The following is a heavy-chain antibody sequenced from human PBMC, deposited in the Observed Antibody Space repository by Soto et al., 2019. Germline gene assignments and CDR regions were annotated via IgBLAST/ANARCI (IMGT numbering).Heavy chain of an antibody. Sequence: SETLSLTCAIYGGSFSGYYWSWIRQPPGKGLEWIGEINHSGSTNYNPSLKSRVTISVDTSKNQFSLKLSSVTAADTAVYYCVIWSGYSNYWGQGTLVTVSS. V-gene: IGHV4-34*01. CDR3: VIWSGYSNY. J-gene: IGHJ4*02. CDR1: GGSFSGYY. D-gene: IGHD3-3*01. CDR2: INHSGST.